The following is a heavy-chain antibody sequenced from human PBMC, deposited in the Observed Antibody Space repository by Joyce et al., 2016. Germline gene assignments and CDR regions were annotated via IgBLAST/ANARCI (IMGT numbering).Heavy chain of an antibody. CDR3: ARNYYGSGSYYRAFDY. V-gene: IGHV5-51*01. D-gene: IGHD3-10*01. Sequence: EVQLVQSGAEVKKPGESLKISCKASGYSFTNYWIGWVRQMPGKGLEWMGIIFPGDSDTRYNPSFQGQVTISADKAISTAYLQWSSLKASDTAMYYCARNYYGSGSYYRAFDYWGQGTLVTVSS. CDR2: IFPGDSDT. CDR1: GYSFTNYW. J-gene: IGHJ4*02.